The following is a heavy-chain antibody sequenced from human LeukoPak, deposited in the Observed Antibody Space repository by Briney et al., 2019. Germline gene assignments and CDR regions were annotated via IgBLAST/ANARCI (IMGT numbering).Heavy chain of an antibody. J-gene: IGHJ6*02. V-gene: IGHV3-7*01. CDR2: IKQDGSEK. CDR3: ARGRGQWLSHPAYGMDV. Sequence: GGSLRLSCAASGFTFSSYWRSWVRQAPGKGLEWVANIKQDGSEKYYVDSVKGRFTISRDNAKNSLYLQMNSLRAEDTAVYYCARGRGQWLSHPAYGMDVWGQGTTVTVSS. D-gene: IGHD6-19*01. CDR1: GFTFSSYW.